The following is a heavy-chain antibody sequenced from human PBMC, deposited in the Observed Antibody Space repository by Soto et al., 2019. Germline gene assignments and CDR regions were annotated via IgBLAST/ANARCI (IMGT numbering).Heavy chain of an antibody. CDR1: GFTFSSYA. CDR3: AKGERDSGYDIYYYYYYMDV. CDR2: ISGSGGST. J-gene: IGHJ6*03. V-gene: IGHV3-23*01. Sequence: GSLRLSCAASGFTFSSYAMSWVRQAPGKGLEWVSAISGSGGSTYYADSVKGRFTISRDNSKNTLYLQMNSLRAEDTAVYYCAKGERDSGYDIYYYYYYMDVWGKGTTVTVSS. D-gene: IGHD5-12*01.